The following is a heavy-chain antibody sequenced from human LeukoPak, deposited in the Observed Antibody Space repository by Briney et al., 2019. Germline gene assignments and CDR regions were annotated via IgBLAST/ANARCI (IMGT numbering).Heavy chain of an antibody. CDR2: ISYDGRNQ. D-gene: IGHD1-26*01. V-gene: IGHV3-30*18. Sequence: GGSLRLSCSASGFSFTTYGMHWVRQAPLKGLEWLAAISYDGRNQNYADSVKGRFTIFKDNSQNTLYLQMNSLRAEDTALYYCVKDRTINGRSSPFDSWGQGTLVTVSS. CDR3: VKDRTINGRSSPFDS. CDR1: GFSFTTYG. J-gene: IGHJ4*02.